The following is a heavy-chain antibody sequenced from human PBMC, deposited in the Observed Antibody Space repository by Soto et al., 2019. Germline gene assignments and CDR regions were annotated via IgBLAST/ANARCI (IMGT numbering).Heavy chain of an antibody. J-gene: IGHJ6*02. D-gene: IGHD3-9*01. CDR2: INSDGSST. CDR1: GFTFSSYW. V-gene: IGHV3-74*01. CDR3: ARDGGYDILTGYYRPHDF. Sequence: GGSLRLSCAASGFTFSSYWMHWVRQAPGKGLVWVSRINSDGSSTSYADSVKGRFTISRDNAKNTLYLQMNSLRAEDTAVYYCARDGGYDILTGYYRPHDFWGQGTTVTVSS.